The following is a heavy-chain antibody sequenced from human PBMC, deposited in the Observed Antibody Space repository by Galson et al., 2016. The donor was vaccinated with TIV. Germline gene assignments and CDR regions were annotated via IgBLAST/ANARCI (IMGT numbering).Heavy chain of an antibody. CDR2: ISNSGSGI. J-gene: IGHJ3*02. Sequence: SLRLSCAASGFTFSSYSMNWVRQAPGEGLEWISYISNSGSGIYYADSVRGRFTISRDNAENSLYLLQMNSLRAEDTAVYYCARELRQDAFDIWGQGTMVTVSS. V-gene: IGHV3-48*04. CDR1: GFTFSSYS. D-gene: IGHD6-25*01. CDR3: ARELRQDAFDI.